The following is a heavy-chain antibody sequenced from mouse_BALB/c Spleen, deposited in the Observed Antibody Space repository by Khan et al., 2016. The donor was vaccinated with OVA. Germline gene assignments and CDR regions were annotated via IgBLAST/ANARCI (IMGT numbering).Heavy chain of an antibody. D-gene: IGHD1-1*01. CDR3: ARVYGGDFDY. CDR2: ISYSGNT. Sequence: EVQVVESGPGLVKPSQSLSLTCTVTGYSITTDYAWNWIRQFPGNKLEWMGFISYSGNTKYNPSLKSRISITRDTSKNQFFLQLKSVTTEDTARYYCARVYGGDFDYWGQGTTLTVSS. V-gene: IGHV3-2*02. J-gene: IGHJ2*01. CDR1: GYSITTDYA.